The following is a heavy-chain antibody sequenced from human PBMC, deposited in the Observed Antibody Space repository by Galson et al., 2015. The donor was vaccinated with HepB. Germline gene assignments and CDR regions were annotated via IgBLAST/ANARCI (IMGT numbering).Heavy chain of an antibody. D-gene: IGHD6-13*01. CDR1: GFSLSTSGVG. V-gene: IGHV2-5*02. CDR3: AHHIGEQQLVLFDY. J-gene: IGHJ4*02. Sequence: PALVKPTQTLTLTCTFSGFSLSTSGVGVGWIRQPPGKALEWLALIYWDDDKRYSPSLKSRLTITKDTSKNQVVLTMTNMDPVDTATYYCAHHIGEQQLVLFDYWGQGTLVTVSS. CDR2: IYWDDDK.